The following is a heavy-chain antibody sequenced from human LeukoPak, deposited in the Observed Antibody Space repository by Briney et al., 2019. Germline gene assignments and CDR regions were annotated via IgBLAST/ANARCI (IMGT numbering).Heavy chain of an antibody. CDR3: VRGLSGYAWFDP. Sequence: SVKVSCKASGGTFSSYAISWVRQAPGQGLEWMGGIIPIFGTANYAQKFQGRVTITADDSTSTAYMELSSLRSEDTAVYYCVRGLSGYAWFDPWGQGTLVTVSS. CDR1: GGTFSSYA. J-gene: IGHJ5*02. V-gene: IGHV1-69*13. D-gene: IGHD5-12*01. CDR2: IIPIFGTA.